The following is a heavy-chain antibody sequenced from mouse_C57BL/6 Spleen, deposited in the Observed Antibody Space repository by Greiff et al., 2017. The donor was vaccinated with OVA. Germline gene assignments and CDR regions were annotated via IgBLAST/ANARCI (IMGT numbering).Heavy chain of an antibody. CDR3: AREGKSLSWGGYFDY. V-gene: IGHV3-6*01. J-gene: IGHJ2*01. Sequence: EVKLVESGPGLVKPSQSLSLSCSVSGYSITSGYYWYWIRQFPGNKLEWMGFISYDGSNNYNPSLKNRISITRDTSKNQFYLKLKSVTTEDTVTYDGAREGKSLSWGGYFDYWGQGTTLTVSS. CDR1: GYSITSGYY. CDR2: ISYDGSN. D-gene: IGHD6-2*01.